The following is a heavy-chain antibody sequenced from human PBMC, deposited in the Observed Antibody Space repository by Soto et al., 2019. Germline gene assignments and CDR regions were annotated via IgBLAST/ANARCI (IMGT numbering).Heavy chain of an antibody. Sequence: QVQLVQSGAEVKKPGSSVKVSCKASGGTFSSYTISWVRQAPGQGLEWVGRIIPILGLANSAQNFQGRVTITADESTSTAYIELSSLTSEDTAVYYCARGGRAATTTFNVDLWGRGTLVTVSS. J-gene: IGHJ2*01. D-gene: IGHD6-13*01. V-gene: IGHV1-69*02. CDR3: ARGGRAATTTFNVDL. CDR1: GGTFSSYT. CDR2: IIPILGLA.